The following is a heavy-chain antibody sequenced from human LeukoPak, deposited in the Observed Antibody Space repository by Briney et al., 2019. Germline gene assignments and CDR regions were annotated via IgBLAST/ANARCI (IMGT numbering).Heavy chain of an antibody. V-gene: IGHV4-38-2*02. Sequence: SETLSLTCTVSGYSISSGYYWGWIRQPPGKGLEWIGSIYHSGSTYYNPSLKSRVTISVDTSKNQFSLKLSSVTAADTSVYYCARDPVEMATSDAFDIWGPGTMVTVSS. CDR1: GYSISSGYY. D-gene: IGHD5-24*01. CDR3: ARDPVEMATSDAFDI. CDR2: IYHSGST. J-gene: IGHJ3*02.